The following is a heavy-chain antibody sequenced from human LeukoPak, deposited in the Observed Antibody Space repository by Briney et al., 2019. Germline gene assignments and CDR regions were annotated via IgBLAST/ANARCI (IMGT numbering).Heavy chain of an antibody. CDR1: GGSISSNNYY. CDR2: IYYSGST. CDR3: ARVTGYMIEDYFDY. V-gene: IGHV4-39*07. D-gene: IGHD3-22*01. J-gene: IGHJ4*02. Sequence: PSKTLSLTCTVSGGSISSNNYYWGWIRQPPGKGLEWIGSIYYSGSTYYNPSLKSRVTISVETSKNQFSLKLSSVTAADTAVYYCARVTGYMIEDYFDYWGQGTLVTVSS.